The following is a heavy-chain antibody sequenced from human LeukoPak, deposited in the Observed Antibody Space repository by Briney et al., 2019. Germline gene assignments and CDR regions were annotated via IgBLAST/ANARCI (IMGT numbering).Heavy chain of an antibody. CDR1: GGSISSYY. J-gene: IGHJ4*02. CDR2: IYYSGST. CDR3: ARAPHFFDTSGSRYYFDY. Sequence: PSETLSLTCTVSGGSISSYYWSWIRQPPGKGLEWIGYIYYSGSTNYKSSLKSRVTISVDTSKNQFSLNLSSVTAADTAVYYCARAPHFFDTSGSRYYFDYWGQGALVTVSS. D-gene: IGHD3-22*01. V-gene: IGHV4-59*12.